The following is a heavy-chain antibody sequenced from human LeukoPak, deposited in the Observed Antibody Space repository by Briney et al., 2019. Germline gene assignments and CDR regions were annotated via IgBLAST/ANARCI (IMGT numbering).Heavy chain of an antibody. CDR3: ARSPPVYYDILTGYYFDY. CDR2: IIPIFGTA. Sequence: SVKVSCKASGGSFSSYAISWVRQAPGQGLEWMGGIIPIFGTANYAQKFQGRVTITTDESTSTAYMELSSLRSEDTAVYYCARSPPVYYDILTGYYFDYWGQGTLVTVSS. J-gene: IGHJ4*02. CDR1: GGSFSSYA. V-gene: IGHV1-69*05. D-gene: IGHD3-9*01.